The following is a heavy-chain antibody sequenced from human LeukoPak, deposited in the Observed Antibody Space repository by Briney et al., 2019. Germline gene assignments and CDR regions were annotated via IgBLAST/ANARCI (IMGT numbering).Heavy chain of an antibody. J-gene: IGHJ3*02. CDR2: IRGSSYYI. D-gene: IGHD2-2*01. V-gene: IGHV3-21*01. Sequence: SGGSLRLSCAASGFTFSSYTVNWIRQAPGKGLEWVSSIRGSSYYIYYADSVRGRFTISRDNSKNTLYLQMNSLRAEDTAVYYCASEYCSSTSCNGAFDIWGQGTMVTVSS. CDR3: ASEYCSSTSCNGAFDI. CDR1: GFTFSSYT.